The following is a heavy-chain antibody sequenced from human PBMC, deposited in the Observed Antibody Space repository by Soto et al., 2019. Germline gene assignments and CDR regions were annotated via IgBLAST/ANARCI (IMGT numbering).Heavy chain of an antibody. V-gene: IGHV1-3*01. CDR2: ISACNGNT. D-gene: IGHD2-21*02. CDR3: ARSIVVVTALDY. Sequence: ASVKVSCKASGGTFSSYTISWVRQAPGQRLEWMGWISACNGNTKYAQKLQGRVTITRDTSASTAYMELGSLRSEDTAVYYCARSIVVVTALDYWGQGTLVTVSS. CDR1: GGTFSSYT. J-gene: IGHJ4*02.